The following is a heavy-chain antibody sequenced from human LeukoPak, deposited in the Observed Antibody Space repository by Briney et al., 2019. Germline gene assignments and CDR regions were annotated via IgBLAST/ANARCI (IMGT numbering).Heavy chain of an antibody. CDR3: ARAGAIGFGWDY. CDR1: GYTFTSYD. D-gene: IGHD1-26*01. V-gene: IGHV1-8*01. J-gene: IGHJ4*02. CDR2: MNPNSGNT. Sequence: ASVKVSCKASGYTFTSYDINWVRQATGQGLEWMGWMNPNSGNTGYAQKFQGRVTMTRNTSISTAYMELSGLRSEDTAVYYCARAGAIGFGWDYWGQGTLVTVSS.